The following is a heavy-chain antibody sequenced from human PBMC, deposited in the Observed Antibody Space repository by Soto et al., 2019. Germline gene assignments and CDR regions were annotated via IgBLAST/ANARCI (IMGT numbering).Heavy chain of an antibody. Sequence: QVHLVESGGGVVQPGRSQRLSCAASGFTFSSYGMHWVRQAPGKGLEWVAFISYDATNKYYADSVRGRFTISRDNSKNTLNLQLNSLRVEDTALYYCVKDKMYYGLFDSWGQGTLVTVSS. D-gene: IGHD2-8*01. CDR3: VKDKMYYGLFDS. CDR1: GFTFSSYG. J-gene: IGHJ4*02. V-gene: IGHV3-30*18. CDR2: ISYDATNK.